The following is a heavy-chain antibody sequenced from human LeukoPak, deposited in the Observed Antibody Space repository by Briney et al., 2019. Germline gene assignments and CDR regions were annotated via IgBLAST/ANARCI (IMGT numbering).Heavy chain of an antibody. V-gene: IGHV3-23*01. CDR2: ITGSSTWT. CDR1: GFTFRTYG. Sequence: GGSLRLSCEASGFTFRTYGMTWVRQAPGKRLEWVSGITGSSTWTYYADSVKGRFTISRDNSKNTLHLQMDSLRAEDTAIYYCARELVSLGTGYFDLWGRGTPVTVSS. D-gene: IGHD7-27*01. J-gene: IGHJ2*01. CDR3: ARELVSLGTGYFDL.